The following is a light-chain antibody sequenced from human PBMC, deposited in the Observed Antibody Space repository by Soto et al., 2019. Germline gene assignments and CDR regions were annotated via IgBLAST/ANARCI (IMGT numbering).Light chain of an antibody. CDR1: QSVSSNY. V-gene: IGKV3-20*01. CDR2: AAS. Sequence: EIVLTQSPGTLSLSPGEGATLSCRASQSVSSNYLAWYQQKPGQAPRLLIYAASSRATGIPDRISGSGSGTDFTLTISRLEPEDFAVYYCQQYGSSPWTFGQGTKVEIK. CDR3: QQYGSSPWT. J-gene: IGKJ1*01.